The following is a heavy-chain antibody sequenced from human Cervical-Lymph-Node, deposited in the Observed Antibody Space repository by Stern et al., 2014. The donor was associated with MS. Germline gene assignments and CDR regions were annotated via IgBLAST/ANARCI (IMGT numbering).Heavy chain of an antibody. CDR2: IYPGDSHT. CDR3: ARVRSSASPIDY. J-gene: IGHJ4*02. Sequence: EVQLVESGAEVKKFGESLKISCKGSGYSFISYWIGWVRQMPGKGLEWMGIIYPGDSHTKYSPSFQGQVTISADKSISTAYLQWSSLKASDSAMYYCARVRSSASPIDYWGQGTLVTVSS. D-gene: IGHD6-6*01. CDR1: GYSFISYW. V-gene: IGHV5-51*01.